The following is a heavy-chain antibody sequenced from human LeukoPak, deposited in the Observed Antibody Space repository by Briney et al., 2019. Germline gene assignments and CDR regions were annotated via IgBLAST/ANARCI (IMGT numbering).Heavy chain of an antibody. Sequence: GGSLRLSCAASGFTVSSVYISWVRQAPGKGLEWVSVTSSGGTVYFADSVKGRFTLSTDSPKNTLYLQMNALRVEDTALYYCAYVDSSAYFRFWGQGTLVTVSS. D-gene: IGHD2-21*01. CDR1: GFTVSSVY. CDR2: TSSGGTV. J-gene: IGHJ4*02. CDR3: AYVDSSAYFRF. V-gene: IGHV3-53*01.